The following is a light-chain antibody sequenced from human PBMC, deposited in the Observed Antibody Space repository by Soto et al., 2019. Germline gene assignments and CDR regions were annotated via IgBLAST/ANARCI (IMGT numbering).Light chain of an antibody. CDR3: QHFGDSHYM. CDR2: GAS. V-gene: IGKV3-20*01. Sequence: ILLTQSPGTLSLSPGGTFTLSCRAIQSVTSSNLAWYQQKTGQAPRLLIYGASYRATGISEKFSGSGSGEDFTITISTLEPEDFAMYYCQHFGDSHYMFGQVTKVDIK. J-gene: IGKJ2*01. CDR1: QSVTSSN.